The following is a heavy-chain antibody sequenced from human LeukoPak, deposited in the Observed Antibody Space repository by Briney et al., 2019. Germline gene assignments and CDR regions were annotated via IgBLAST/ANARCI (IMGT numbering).Heavy chain of an antibody. J-gene: IGHJ4*02. CDR2: INYSGTT. CDR3: VRRGEWTAWNFDY. CDR1: GGAFSGYY. V-gene: IGHV4-34*01. Sequence: PSETPSLTCAVNGGAFSGYYWSWIRQSPEHGRVWIGDINYSGTTISNPSLESRVSMSMDLTKKRFSLELTSMTAADTAVYYCVRRGEWTAWNFDYWAQGSLVTVAS. D-gene: IGHD3/OR15-3a*01.